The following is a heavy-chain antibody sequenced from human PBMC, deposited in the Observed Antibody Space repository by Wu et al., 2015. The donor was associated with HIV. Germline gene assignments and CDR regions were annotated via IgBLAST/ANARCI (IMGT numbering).Heavy chain of an antibody. CDR2: MNPSNGHI. CDR3: ARVQFDPDYYTYFDL. CDR1: YILTSYP. D-gene: IGHD4/OR15-4a*01. V-gene: IGHV1-18*01. Sequence: LVQSGPEAKRPGASVKVSCQASYILTSYPIGWVRQAPGQRLEWMGWMNPSNGHIQPAQKFQDRITMSTDNSAHTAYMELRSLTSDDAAIYFCARVQFDPDYYTYFDLWGQGTLVTVSS. J-gene: IGHJ5*01.